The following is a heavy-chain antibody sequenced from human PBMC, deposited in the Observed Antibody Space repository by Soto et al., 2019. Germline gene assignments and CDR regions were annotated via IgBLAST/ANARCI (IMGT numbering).Heavy chain of an antibody. CDR2: ISGSGGST. V-gene: IGHV3-23*01. CDR1: GSTFTIFA. D-gene: IGHD7-27*01. J-gene: IGHJ4*02. Sequence: QPGGSLRLSCAASGSTFTIFAMCWVRQSQGKGLEWVSTISGSGGSTYYADAVKGRFTISRDNSMGTLYLQMKSLRVEDTAIYYCAKEVSLGSTVGLGYWGQGXLVTVSS. CDR3: AKEVSLGSTVGLGY.